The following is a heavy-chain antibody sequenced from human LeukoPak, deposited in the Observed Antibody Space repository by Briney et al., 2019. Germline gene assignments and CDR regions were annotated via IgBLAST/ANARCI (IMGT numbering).Heavy chain of an antibody. CDR2: IIPILGIA. CDR1: GGTFSSYA. D-gene: IGHD2-2*03. CDR3: ARDRWIVAIVVVPAAIDYYYGMDV. V-gene: IGHV1-69*04. J-gene: IGHJ6*02. Sequence: ASVKVSCKASGGTFSSYAISWVRQAPGQGLEWMGRIIPILGIANYAQKFQGRVTITADKSMSTAYMELSSLRSEDTAVYYCARDRWIVAIVVVPAAIDYYYGMDVWGQGTTVTVSS.